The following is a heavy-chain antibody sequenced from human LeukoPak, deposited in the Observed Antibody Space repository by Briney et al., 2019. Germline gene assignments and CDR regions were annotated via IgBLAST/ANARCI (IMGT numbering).Heavy chain of an antibody. CDR1: GYTFTGYY. V-gene: IGHV1-46*01. Sequence: ASVKVSCKASGYTFTGYYMHWVRQAPGQGLEWVGIINPSDGKTSYAQKFQGRVTMTRDTSTSTGYMELSSLRSEETAVYYCAREIGPRQLHLWGSAFDYWGQGTLVAVSS. J-gene: IGHJ4*02. D-gene: IGHD5-18*01. CDR3: AREIGPRQLHLWGSAFDY. CDR2: INPSDGKT.